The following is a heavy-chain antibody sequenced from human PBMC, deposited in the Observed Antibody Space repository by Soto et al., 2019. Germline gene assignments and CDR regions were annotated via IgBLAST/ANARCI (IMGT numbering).Heavy chain of an antibody. V-gene: IGHV6-1*01. CDR3: ARGNMDV. Sequence: SQTLSLTCAISGDGVSSNSASWDWIRQSPSRGLEWLGRTYYRSKWYNDYAVSVKSRITITPDTSKNQFSLHLNSLRADDTALYYCARGNMDVWGQGTTVTVSS. J-gene: IGHJ6*02. CDR1: GDGVSSNSAS. D-gene: IGHD1-1*01. CDR2: TYYRSKWYN.